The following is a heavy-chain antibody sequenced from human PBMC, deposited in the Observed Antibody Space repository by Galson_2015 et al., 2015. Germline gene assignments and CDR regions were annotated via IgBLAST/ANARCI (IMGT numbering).Heavy chain of an antibody. V-gene: IGHV3-48*01. CDR3: ARDGSGYYFHTHYYYYGMDV. CDR2: ISSSSSTI. CDR1: GFTFSSYS. D-gene: IGHD3-22*01. J-gene: IGHJ6*02. Sequence: SLRLSCAASGFTFSSYSMNWVRQAPGKGLEWGSYISSSSSTIYYAGSVKGRFTISRDNAKNSLYLQMNSLRAEDTAVYYCARDGSGYYFHTHYYYYGMDVWGQGTTVTVSS.